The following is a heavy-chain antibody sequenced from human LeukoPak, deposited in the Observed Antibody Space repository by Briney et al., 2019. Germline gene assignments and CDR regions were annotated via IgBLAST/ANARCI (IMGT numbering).Heavy chain of an antibody. Sequence: SETLSLTCTVSGGSISSYYWNWIRQPAGKGLEWIGHISASGSTNYNPSLNSRATMSLDTSKNQFSLKLSSVTAADAAVYYRARGLYSSSWCFFDCWGQGTLVTVSS. D-gene: IGHD6-13*01. CDR1: GGSISSYY. CDR2: ISASGST. CDR3: ARGLYSSSWCFFDC. J-gene: IGHJ4*02. V-gene: IGHV4-4*07.